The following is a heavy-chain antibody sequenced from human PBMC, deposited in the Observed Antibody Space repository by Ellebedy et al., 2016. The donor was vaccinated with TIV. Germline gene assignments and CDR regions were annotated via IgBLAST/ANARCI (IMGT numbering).Heavy chain of an antibody. Sequence: PGGSLRLSCAASGFTFSSYGMPWVRQAPGKGLEWVAVISYDGSNKYYADSVKGRFTISRDNSKNTLYLQMNSLRAEDTAVYYCAKDRVYNWNDYYFDYWGQGTLVTVSS. CDR3: AKDRVYNWNDYYFDY. D-gene: IGHD1-20*01. V-gene: IGHV3-30*18. CDR1: GFTFSSYG. J-gene: IGHJ4*02. CDR2: ISYDGSNK.